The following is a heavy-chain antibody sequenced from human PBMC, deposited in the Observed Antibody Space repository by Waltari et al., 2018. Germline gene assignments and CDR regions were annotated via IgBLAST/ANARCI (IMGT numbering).Heavy chain of an antibody. CDR3: ATSWRGYCSGGSCYGMDV. D-gene: IGHD2-15*01. V-gene: IGHV1-18*01. CDR2: ISPYNGNT. Sequence: QVQLVQSGAEVKKPGASVKVSCKASGHTFTSSAVSWGRQAPGQGLEWMGWISPYNGNTNYAQKLQGRVTMNTDTSTNTAYMELRSLRSDDTAVYYCATSWRGYCSGGSCYGMDVWGQGTTVTVSS. J-gene: IGHJ6*02. CDR1: GHTFTSSA.